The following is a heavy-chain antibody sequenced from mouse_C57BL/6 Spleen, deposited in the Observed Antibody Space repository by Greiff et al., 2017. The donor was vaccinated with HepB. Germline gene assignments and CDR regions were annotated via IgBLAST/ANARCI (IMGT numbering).Heavy chain of an antibody. CDR2: IDPSDSET. Sequence: VQLQQPGAELVRPGSSVKLSCKASGYTFTSYWMHWVKERPIQGLEWIGNIDPSDSETHYNQKFKDKATLTVDKSSSTAYMQLSSLTSEDSAVYYCARPGTRYYYAMDYWGQGTSVTVSS. D-gene: IGHD4-1*01. CDR3: ARPGTRYYYAMDY. J-gene: IGHJ4*01. V-gene: IGHV1-52*01. CDR1: GYTFTSYW.